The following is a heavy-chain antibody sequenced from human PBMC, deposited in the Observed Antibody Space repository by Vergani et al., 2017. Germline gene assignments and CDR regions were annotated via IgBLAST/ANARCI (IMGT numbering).Heavy chain of an antibody. Sequence: DVHLAESGGGFFQPGGSLRLSCSASGFSFNSYWMHWVRQVPGKGLLWVSRIKSDGSITAYADSVKGRFTISRDNAQNTLYLQVRSLRLEDTGVYHCVRDRGLCAGGRCYTEAWDSWGQGTLVTVSS. CDR1: GFSFNSYW. D-gene: IGHD2-2*02. CDR3: VRDRGLCAGGRCYTEAWDS. CDR2: IKSDGSIT. V-gene: IGHV3-74*03. J-gene: IGHJ4*02.